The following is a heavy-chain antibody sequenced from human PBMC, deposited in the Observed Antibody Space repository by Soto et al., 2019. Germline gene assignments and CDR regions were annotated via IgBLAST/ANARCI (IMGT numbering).Heavy chain of an antibody. V-gene: IGHV3-33*01. Sequence: WWSLRLSCSASVFTFSSYGMHWFRQAPGKGLEWVAVIWYDGSNKYYADSVKGRFTISRDNSKNTLYLQMNSLRAEDTAVYYCARDQGYSYGFYYYGMDVWGQGTTVTVSS. CDR3: ARDQGYSYGFYYYGMDV. D-gene: IGHD5-18*01. J-gene: IGHJ6*02. CDR2: IWYDGSNK. CDR1: VFTFSSYG.